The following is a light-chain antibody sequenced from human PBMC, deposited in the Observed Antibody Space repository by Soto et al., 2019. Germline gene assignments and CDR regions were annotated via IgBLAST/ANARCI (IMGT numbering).Light chain of an antibody. CDR1: QGISNY. J-gene: IGKJ3*01. CDR2: AAS. V-gene: IGKV1-27*01. CDR3: QKYNSAPRT. Sequence: DLHMTQSPPSLSASVGDRVTITCRASQGISNYLAWYQQKPGKVPKLLIYAASTLQSGVPSRFSGSGSGTDFTLTISSLQPEDVATYYCQKYNSAPRTFGPGTKVDIK.